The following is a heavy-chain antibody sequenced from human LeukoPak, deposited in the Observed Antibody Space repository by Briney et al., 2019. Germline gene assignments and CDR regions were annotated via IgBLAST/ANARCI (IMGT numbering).Heavy chain of an antibody. CDR3: AKEARDILTHYYWGSQFDY. CDR1: GFTFSTYA. J-gene: IGHJ4*02. D-gene: IGHD3-9*01. V-gene: IGHV3-23*01. CDR2: ISGSGDNT. Sequence: GGSLRLSCAASGFTFSTYAMSWVRQAPGKGLEWVSVISGSGDNTYYADSVKGRFTISRDNSKNTMFLQMNSLRAEDTALYYCAKEARDILTHYYWGSQFDYWGQGTLVIVSS.